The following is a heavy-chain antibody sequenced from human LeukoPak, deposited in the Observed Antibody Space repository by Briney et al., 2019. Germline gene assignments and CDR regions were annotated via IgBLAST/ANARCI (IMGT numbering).Heavy chain of an antibody. CDR1: GYTFNAFF. CDR2: INPHSGDT. V-gene: IGHV1-2*02. D-gene: IGHD3-10*01. J-gene: IGHJ4*02. Sequence: GASVKVSCKASGYTFNAFFIHWVRQAPGQGLEWLGWINPHSGDTTYAQNFQGRVTMTRDTSISTIYMEETSLISDDTAIYYCARAYANYGDYWGQGTLVTVSS. CDR3: ARAYANYGDY.